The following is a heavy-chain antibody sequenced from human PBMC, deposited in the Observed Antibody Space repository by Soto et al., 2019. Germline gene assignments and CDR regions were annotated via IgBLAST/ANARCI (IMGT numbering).Heavy chain of an antibody. V-gene: IGHV3-74*01. J-gene: IGHJ3*02. D-gene: IGHD6-19*01. CDR1: GFTFSSYW. CDR3: ARGRGIAVAVPPPTRAFDI. CDR2: INSDGSST. Sequence: GGSLRLSCAASGFTFSSYWMHWVRQAPGKGLVWVSRINSDGSSTSYADSVKGRFTISRDNAKNTLYLQMNSLRAEDTAVYYCARGRGIAVAVPPPTRAFDIWGQGTMVTVSS.